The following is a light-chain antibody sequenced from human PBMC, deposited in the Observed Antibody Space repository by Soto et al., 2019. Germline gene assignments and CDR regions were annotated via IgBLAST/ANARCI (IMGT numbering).Light chain of an antibody. Sequence: DIQMTQSPSSLSASVGYRFTITCRASQGISTSLNWYQQKPGKAPKLLIYAASSLQSGVPSRFSGSGSETDFTLTISSLQPEDFATYSCQHSTTWTFGQGTKGDIK. CDR2: AAS. CDR3: QHSTTWT. CDR1: QGISTS. J-gene: IGKJ1*01. V-gene: IGKV1-39*01.